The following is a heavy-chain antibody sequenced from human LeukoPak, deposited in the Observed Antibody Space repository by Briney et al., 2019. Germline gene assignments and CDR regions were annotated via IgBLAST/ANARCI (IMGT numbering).Heavy chain of an antibody. J-gene: IGHJ1*01. V-gene: IGHV3-23*01. D-gene: IGHD2-21*02. CDR2: ISRSDDRT. Sequence: GGSLTLSCAASGFTFSSYALSWVRQAPGKGPEWVSTISRSDDRTYYADSVKGRFTISRDNSKNTLYLQMNSLRAEDTALYYCANAYCGGDCPRFQHWGRGTLVTVSS. CDR1: GFTFSSYA. CDR3: ANAYCGGDCPRFQH.